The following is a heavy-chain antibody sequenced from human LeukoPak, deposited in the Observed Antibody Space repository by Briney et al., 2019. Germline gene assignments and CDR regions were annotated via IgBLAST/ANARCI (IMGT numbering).Heavy chain of an antibody. J-gene: IGHJ4*02. CDR1: GYTFTSYG. V-gene: IGHV1-2*02. CDR3: ARAYYCSGGSCKYDPETYYFDY. D-gene: IGHD2-15*01. Sequence: ASVKVSCKASGYTFTSYGISWVRQAPGQGLEWMGWINPNSGGTNYAQKFQGRVTMTRDTSIGTAYMELSRLRSDDTAVYYCARAYYCSGGSCKYDPETYYFDYWGQGTLVTVSS. CDR2: INPNSGGT.